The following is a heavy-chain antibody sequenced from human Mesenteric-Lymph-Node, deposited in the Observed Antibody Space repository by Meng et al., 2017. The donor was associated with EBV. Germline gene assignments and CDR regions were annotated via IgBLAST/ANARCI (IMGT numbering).Heavy chain of an antibody. CDR3: ARGYTGYAFLDY. CDR1: GYTFTTYG. Sequence: QVQLVQSGVKVKKPGASMKVSCKASGYTFTTYGITWVRQAPGQGLEWMGWISGYNGNANYAQKLQGRVTMTTDTSTSTVHMELRSLRSDDTAVYYCARGYTGYAFLDYWGQGILVTVSS. J-gene: IGHJ4*02. V-gene: IGHV1-18*01. D-gene: IGHD5-12*01. CDR2: ISGYNGNA.